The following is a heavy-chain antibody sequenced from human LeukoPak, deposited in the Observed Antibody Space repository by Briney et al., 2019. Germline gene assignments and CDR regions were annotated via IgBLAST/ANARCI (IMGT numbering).Heavy chain of an antibody. CDR1: GGSISSYY. D-gene: IGHD3-10*01. CDR2: IYTSGSI. J-gene: IGHJ5*02. V-gene: IGHV4-4*07. CDR3: ARGGYYGSGNDFRFDP. Sequence: PSETLSLTCTVSGGSISSYYWSWIRQPAGKGLEWIGRIYTSGSINYNPSLKSRVTISVETSKNQFSLKLKSVTAADTAVYYCARGGYYGSGNDFRFDPWGQGTLVTVSS.